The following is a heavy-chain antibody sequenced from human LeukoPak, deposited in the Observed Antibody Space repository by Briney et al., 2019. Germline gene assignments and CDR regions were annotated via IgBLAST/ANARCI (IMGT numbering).Heavy chain of an antibody. J-gene: IGHJ4*02. V-gene: IGHV3-48*02. Sequence: GGSLRLSCAASGFTFSSYSMNWVRQAPGKGLEWVSYISSSSAIYYADSVKGRFTISRDNAKNSLYLQMNSLRDEDTAVYYCARGAPYGDYEDYWGQGTLVTVSS. CDR1: GFTFSSYS. D-gene: IGHD4-17*01. CDR2: ISSSSAI. CDR3: ARGAPYGDYEDY.